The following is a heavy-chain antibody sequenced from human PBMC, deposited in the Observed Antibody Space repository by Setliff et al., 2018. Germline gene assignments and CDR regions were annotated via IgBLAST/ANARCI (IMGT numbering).Heavy chain of an antibody. CDR2: INHSGST. J-gene: IGHJ4*02. CDR1: GGSFSGYY. D-gene: IGHD3-22*01. V-gene: IGHV4-34*01. Sequence: SETLSLTCAVYGGSFSGYYWSWIRQPPGKGLEWIGEINHSGSTNYNPSLKSRVTISVDTSKNQFSLKLSSVTAAGTAVYYCARQPEGGYYDSSGYYGMAPYYFDYWGQGTLVTVSS. CDR3: ARQPEGGYYDSSGYYGMAPYYFDY.